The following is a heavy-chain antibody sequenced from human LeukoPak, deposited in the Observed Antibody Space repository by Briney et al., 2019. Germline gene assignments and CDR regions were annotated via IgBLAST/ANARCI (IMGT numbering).Heavy chain of an antibody. V-gene: IGHV1-69*13. D-gene: IGHD3-3*01. J-gene: IGHJ6*03. CDR1: GGTFNNYA. CDR3: ARVKSPLNYDFWSGRYYYMDV. CDR2: IIPIFDTA. Sequence: PPASVKVSCKASGGTFNNYAFSWVRQAPGQGLEWMGGIIPIFDTAHYAQKFQGRVTITADESTSTAYMELSSLRSEDTAVYYCARVKSPLNYDFWSGRYYYMDVWGKGTTVTVSS.